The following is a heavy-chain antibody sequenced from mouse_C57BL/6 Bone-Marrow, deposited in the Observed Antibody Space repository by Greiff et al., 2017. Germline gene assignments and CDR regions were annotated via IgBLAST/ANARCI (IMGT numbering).Heavy chain of an antibody. CDR2: INPNNGGT. Sequence: VQLKQSGPELVKPGASVKISCKASGYTFTDYYMNWVKQSHGKSLEWIGDINPNNGGTSYNQKFKGKATLTVDKSSSTAYMELRSLTSEDSAVYYCARWGYDYDDPRLMDYWGQGTSVTVSS. V-gene: IGHV1-26*01. CDR1: GYTFTDYY. CDR3: ARWGYDYDDPRLMDY. D-gene: IGHD2-4*01. J-gene: IGHJ4*01.